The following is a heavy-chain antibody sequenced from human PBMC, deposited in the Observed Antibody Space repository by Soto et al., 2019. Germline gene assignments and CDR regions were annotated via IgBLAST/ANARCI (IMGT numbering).Heavy chain of an antibody. CDR1: GPSISXFY. V-gene: IGHV4-4*07. J-gene: IGHJ5*02. D-gene: IGHD1-1*01. Sequence: TXSXTCTVSGPSISXFYWSLIRKSAGKGLEWIGRIYATGTTDYKPSLKSRVMMSVDTSKKQFSLKLRSVTAADTAVYYCVRDGTKTLRDWFDPWGQGISVTVPS. CDR3: VRDGTKTLRDWFDP. CDR2: IYATGTT.